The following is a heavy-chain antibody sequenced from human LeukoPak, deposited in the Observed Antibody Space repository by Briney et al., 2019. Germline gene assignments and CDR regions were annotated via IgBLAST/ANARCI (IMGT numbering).Heavy chain of an antibody. J-gene: IGHJ3*02. V-gene: IGHV3-23*01. Sequence: GGSLRLSCAASGFTFSGYAMSWVRQAPGKGLEWVSAISGSGGSTYYADSVKGRFTISRDNSKNTLYLQMNSLRAEDTAVYYCAKGPPSTYCSSTSCRNYDAFDIWGQGTMVTVSS. CDR1: GFTFSGYA. CDR2: ISGSGGST. D-gene: IGHD2-2*01. CDR3: AKGPPSTYCSSTSCRNYDAFDI.